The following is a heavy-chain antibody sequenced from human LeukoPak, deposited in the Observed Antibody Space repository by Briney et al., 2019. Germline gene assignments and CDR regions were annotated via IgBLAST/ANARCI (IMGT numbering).Heavy chain of an antibody. Sequence: GGSLRLSCAASGFTFSNYAMSWVRQAPGKGLEWVSAISGSGTNTFYADSVKGRFTISRDNAMNTLYLQMNSLRGEDTAVYYCVRGDLRLPRSTPDCWGQGTLVTVSS. CDR1: GFTFSNYA. CDR2: ISGSGTNT. V-gene: IGHV3-23*01. J-gene: IGHJ4*02. CDR3: VRGDLRLPRSTPDC. D-gene: IGHD5/OR15-5a*01.